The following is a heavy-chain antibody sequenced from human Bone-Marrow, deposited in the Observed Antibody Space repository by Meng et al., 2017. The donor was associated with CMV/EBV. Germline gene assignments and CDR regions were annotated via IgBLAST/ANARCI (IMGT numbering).Heavy chain of an antibody. V-gene: IGHV4-34*01. J-gene: IGHJ3*01. CDR1: GGSFSGYY. CDR3: AKDGSTAAFDF. CDR2: INHSGST. Sequence: SETLSLTCAVYGGSFSGYYWSWIRQPPGKGLEWIGEINHSGSTNYNPSLKSRVTISVDTSKNQFSLKLSSVTAADTAVYYCAKDGSTAAFDFWGQGTMVTVSS. D-gene: IGHD1-26*01.